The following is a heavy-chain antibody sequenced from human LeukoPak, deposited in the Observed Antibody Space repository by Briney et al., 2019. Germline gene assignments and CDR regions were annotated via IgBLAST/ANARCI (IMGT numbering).Heavy chain of an antibody. D-gene: IGHD3-22*01. CDR1: GFTFSSYE. CDR3: ARPFHSSGFL. V-gene: IGHV3-48*03. J-gene: IGHJ4*02. Sequence: GGSLRLSCAASGFTFSSYEMNWVRQAPGKGLEWVSYISSSGSTIYYADSVKGRFTISRDNAKNSLYLQMNSLRAEDTAVYYCARPFHSSGFLWGQGTLVTVSS. CDR2: ISSSGSTI.